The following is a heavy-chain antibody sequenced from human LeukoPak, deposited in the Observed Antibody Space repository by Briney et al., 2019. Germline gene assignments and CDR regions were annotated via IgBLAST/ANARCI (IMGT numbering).Heavy chain of an antibody. CDR1: GGSISSYY. D-gene: IGHD6-6*01. Sequence: SETLSLTCTVSGGSISSYYWSWIRQPPGKGLEWIGHIYSSGSTNYNPSPKSRVTISVDTSKNQFSLKLSSVTAADTAVYYCARDVGSSGWFDPWGQGTLVTVSS. CDR3: ARDVGSSGWFDP. CDR2: IYSSGST. J-gene: IGHJ5*02. V-gene: IGHV4-4*08.